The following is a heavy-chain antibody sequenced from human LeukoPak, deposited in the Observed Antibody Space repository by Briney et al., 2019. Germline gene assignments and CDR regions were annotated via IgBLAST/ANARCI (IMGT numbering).Heavy chain of an antibody. J-gene: IGHJ6*03. D-gene: IGHD3-10*01. Sequence: PGGSLRLSCAASGFTFSSYEMNWVRQAPGKGLEWASYISSSGSTIYYADSVKGRFTISRDNAKNSLYLQMNSLRAEDTAVYYCARVTLWGSGSYLAYYYMDVWGKGTTVTVSS. CDR1: GFTFSSYE. CDR2: ISSSGSTI. CDR3: ARVTLWGSGSYLAYYYMDV. V-gene: IGHV3-48*03.